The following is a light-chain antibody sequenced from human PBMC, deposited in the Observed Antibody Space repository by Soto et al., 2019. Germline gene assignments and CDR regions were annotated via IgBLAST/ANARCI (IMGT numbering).Light chain of an antibody. CDR1: QTISSW. Sequence: DIQRTQSHSTLSGSVVDRFNITFRASQTISSWLAWYQPKPGKAPKLLIYKASTLKSGVPSRFSGSGSGTEFTLTISSLQPDDFATYYCQNYNSYSEALGQGNTVDIK. CDR3: QNYNSYSEA. J-gene: IGKJ1*01. CDR2: KAS. V-gene: IGKV1-5*03.